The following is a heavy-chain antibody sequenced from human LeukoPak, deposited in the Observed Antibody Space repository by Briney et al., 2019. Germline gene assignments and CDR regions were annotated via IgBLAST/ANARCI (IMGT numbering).Heavy chain of an antibody. J-gene: IGHJ3*02. D-gene: IGHD3-10*01. V-gene: IGHV4-34*01. CDR3: AKSNGYGLVDI. CDR2: ISDSGST. Sequence: SETLSLTCTIYGGSFSDYYWYWIRQSPEKGLEWIGEISDSGSTIYNPSLKSRVTISVDTSRNQFSLKLNSVTAADTAVYYCAKSNGYGLVDIWGQGTMVTVSS. CDR1: GGSFSDYY.